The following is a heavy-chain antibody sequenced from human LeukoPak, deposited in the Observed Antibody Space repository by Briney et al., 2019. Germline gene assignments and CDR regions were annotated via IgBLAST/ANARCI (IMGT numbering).Heavy chain of an antibody. CDR3: ARDPPSRGTRYFDY. V-gene: IGHV3-7*01. D-gene: IGHD3-16*01. Sequence: GGSLRLSCAASGFTFSSYWMSWVRQAPGKGLEWVANIKQDGSEKYYVDSVKGRFTVSRDNAKNSLYLQMDSLRVEDTAVYYCARDPPSRGTRYFDYWGQGILVTVSS. CDR1: GFTFSSYW. CDR2: IKQDGSEK. J-gene: IGHJ4*02.